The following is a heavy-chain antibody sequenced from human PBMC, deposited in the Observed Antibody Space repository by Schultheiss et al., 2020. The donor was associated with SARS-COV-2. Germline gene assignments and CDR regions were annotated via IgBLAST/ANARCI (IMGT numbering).Heavy chain of an antibody. CDR2: IYHSGST. Sequence: SETLSLTCTVSGGSISSSSYYWGWIRQPPGKGLEWIGSIYHSGSTNYNPSLKSRVTISVDTSKNQFSLKLSSVTAADTAVYYCARGRIRVAATEYFDLWGRGTLVTVSS. V-gene: IGHV4-39*07. CDR3: ARGRIRVAATEYFDL. CDR1: GGSISSSSYY. J-gene: IGHJ2*01. D-gene: IGHD6-19*01.